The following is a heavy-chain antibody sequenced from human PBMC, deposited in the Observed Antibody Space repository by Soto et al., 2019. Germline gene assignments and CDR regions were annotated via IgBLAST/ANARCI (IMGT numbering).Heavy chain of an antibody. CDR3: ARRRRVPTTNFDY. Sequence: SETLSLTCTVSGDSISSSSFYWGWIPQPPGKGLGWIGHIFHTGATYQNPTLKSRLRMSVDTSKNQFSLNLSSVTATDTAVYYCARRRRVPTTNFDYWGQGTLVTVSS. CDR2: IFHTGAT. CDR1: GDSISSSSFY. J-gene: IGHJ4*02. V-gene: IGHV4-39*01. D-gene: IGHD1-7*01.